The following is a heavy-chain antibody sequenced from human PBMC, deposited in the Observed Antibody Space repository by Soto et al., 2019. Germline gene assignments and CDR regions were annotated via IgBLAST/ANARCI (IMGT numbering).Heavy chain of an antibody. V-gene: IGHV3-74*01. CDR3: ARDSSWTGYSAEFDY. CDR2: IDADGRRT. J-gene: IGHJ4*02. Sequence: GGSLRLSCAASGFTFSTFWMHWVRQAPGKGLVWVSRIDADGRRTSYADSVKGRFTISRDNAKNTLYLQMNSLRAEDTAVYYCARDSSWTGYSAEFDYWGQGILLTVSS. CDR1: GFTFSTFW. D-gene: IGHD3-9*01.